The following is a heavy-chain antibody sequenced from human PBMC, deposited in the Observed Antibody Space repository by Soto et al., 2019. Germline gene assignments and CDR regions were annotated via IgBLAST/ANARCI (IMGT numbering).Heavy chain of an antibody. D-gene: IGHD2-2*01. CDR1: GFTFYDYG. CDR3: ARGGYCSSTSCYYYYYGMDV. CDR2: INWNGGST. J-gene: IGHJ6*02. V-gene: IGHV3-20*04. Sequence: PGGSLRLSCAASGFTFYDYGMSWVRQAPGKGLEWVSGINWNGGSTGYADSVKGRFTISRDNAKNSLYLQMNSLRAEDTALYYCARGGYCSSTSCYYYYYGMDVWGQGTTVTVS.